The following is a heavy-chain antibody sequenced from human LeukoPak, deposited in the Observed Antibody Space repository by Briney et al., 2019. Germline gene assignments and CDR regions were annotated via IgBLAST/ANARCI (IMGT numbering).Heavy chain of an antibody. Sequence: PLETLSLTCTVSGDSVSSYYWSWIRQPPGKGLEWIGYIYHTGHTEYNPSLKSRVSISLDTSKSQFSLKLSSVTAADTAVYYCARHRFGHLFDTWGQGTLVTVSS. J-gene: IGHJ4*02. CDR1: GDSVSSYY. V-gene: IGHV4-59*02. D-gene: IGHD3-16*01. CDR2: IYHTGHT. CDR3: ARHRFGHLFDT.